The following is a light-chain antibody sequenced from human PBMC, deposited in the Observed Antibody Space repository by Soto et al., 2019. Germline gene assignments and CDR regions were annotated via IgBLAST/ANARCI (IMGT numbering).Light chain of an antibody. CDR1: RSVSSY. CDR3: QQGRT. CDR2: DAS. Sequence: EIVLTQSPATLSLSPGERATLSCRASRSVSSYLAWYQQKPGQAPRLLIYDASNRATGIPARFSGSGSGPDFTLTISCLEPEDSAFYYCQQGRTFGQGTKVEIK. V-gene: IGKV3-11*01. J-gene: IGKJ1*01.